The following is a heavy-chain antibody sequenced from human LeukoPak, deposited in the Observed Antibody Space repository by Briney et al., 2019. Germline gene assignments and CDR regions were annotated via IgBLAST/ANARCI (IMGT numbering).Heavy chain of an antibody. Sequence: ASVKVSCKASGYTFTDYFMNWVRQAPGQGLEWMGWINPKSGGTVYAQKFQGRVTMTRDTSSSTAYMELSRLRFDDTVVYYCAKGPRITIFGVVMANDAFDIWGQGTMVTVSS. V-gene: IGHV1-2*02. D-gene: IGHD3-3*01. J-gene: IGHJ3*02. CDR1: GYTFTDYF. CDR2: INPKSGGT. CDR3: AKGPRITIFGVVMANDAFDI.